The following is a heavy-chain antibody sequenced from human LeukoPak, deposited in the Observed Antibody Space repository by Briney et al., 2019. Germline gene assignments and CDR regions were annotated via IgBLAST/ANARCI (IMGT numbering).Heavy chain of an antibody. CDR3: ARDRTRYSSSWYHAFDI. D-gene: IGHD6-13*01. CDR2: INPNSGGT. Sequence: ASVKVSCKASGGTFSSYAISWVRQAPGQGLERMGWINPNSGGTNYAQKFQGRVTMTRDTSISTAYMELSRLRSDDTAVYYCARDRTRYSSSWYHAFDIWGQGTMVTVSS. CDR1: GGTFSSYA. V-gene: IGHV1-2*02. J-gene: IGHJ3*02.